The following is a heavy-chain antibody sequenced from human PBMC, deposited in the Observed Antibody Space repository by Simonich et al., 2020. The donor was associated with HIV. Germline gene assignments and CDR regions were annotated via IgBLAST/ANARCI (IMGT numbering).Heavy chain of an antibody. J-gene: IGHJ4*02. D-gene: IGHD6-6*01. CDR1: GFTFDDYA. Sequence: EVQLVESGGGLVQPGRSLRLSCAASGFTFDDYAMHWVRQAPGKGRGGVSGIRWNSGSIGHADSVKGRFTISRDNAKNSLYLQMNSLRAEDMALYYCAKDRYSSSSGSFDYWGQGTLVTVSS. V-gene: IGHV3-9*03. CDR2: IRWNSGSI. CDR3: AKDRYSSSSGSFDY.